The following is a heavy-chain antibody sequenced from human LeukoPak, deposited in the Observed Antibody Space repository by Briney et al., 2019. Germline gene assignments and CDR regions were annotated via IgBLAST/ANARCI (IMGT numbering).Heavy chain of an antibody. CDR1: GFTFSSYS. J-gene: IGHJ4*02. CDR2: ISSSSSYI. CDR3: ARGSGSYGEYFDY. D-gene: IGHD3-10*01. Sequence: PGGSLRLSCAASGFTFSSYSMNWVRQAPGKGLEWVSSISSSSSYIYYADSVKGRFTISRDNAKNSLYLQMNSLRAEDTAVYYCARGSGSYGEYFDYWGQGTLVTVSS. V-gene: IGHV3-21*01.